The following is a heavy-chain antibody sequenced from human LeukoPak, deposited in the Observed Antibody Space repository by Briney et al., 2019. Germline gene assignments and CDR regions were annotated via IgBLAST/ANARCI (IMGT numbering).Heavy chain of an antibody. J-gene: IGHJ6*02. V-gene: IGHV4-59*01. CDR2: IYYSGST. CDR3: AGAPRSYFYYGMDV. CDR1: GGSISSYY. Sequence: SETLSLTCTVSGGSISSYYWSWIRQPPRKGLEWIGYIYYSGSTNYNPSLKSRVNISVDTSKNQFSLKLSSVTAADTAVYYCAGAPRSYFYYGMDVWGQGTTVTVSS.